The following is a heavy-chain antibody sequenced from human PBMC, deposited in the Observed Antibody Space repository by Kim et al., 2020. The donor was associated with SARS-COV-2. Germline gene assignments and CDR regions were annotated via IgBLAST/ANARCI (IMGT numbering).Heavy chain of an antibody. D-gene: IGHD3-10*01. CDR2: ISYDGSNK. CDR3: AKESGSGSYYAWTYYYYGMDV. CDR1: GFTFSSYG. J-gene: IGHJ6*02. V-gene: IGHV3-30*18. Sequence: GGSLRLSCAASGFTFSSYGVHWVRQAPGKGLEWVAVISYDGSNKYYADSVKGRFTISRDNSKNTLYLQMNSLRAEDTAVYYCAKESGSGSYYAWTYYYYGMDVWGQGTTVPGSS.